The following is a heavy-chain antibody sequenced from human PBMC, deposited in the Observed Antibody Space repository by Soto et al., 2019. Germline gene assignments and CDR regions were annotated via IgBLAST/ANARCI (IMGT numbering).Heavy chain of an antibody. Sequence: GGSLRLSCAASGFTFSSYAMHWVRQAPGKGLEWVAVISYDGSNKYYADSVKGRFTISRDNSKNTLYLQMNSLRAEDTAVYYCARDPTVTTASHTYYFDYWGQGTLVTVSS. V-gene: IGHV3-30-3*01. CDR1: GFTFSSYA. CDR2: ISYDGSNK. D-gene: IGHD4-17*01. J-gene: IGHJ4*02. CDR3: ARDPTVTTASHTYYFDY.